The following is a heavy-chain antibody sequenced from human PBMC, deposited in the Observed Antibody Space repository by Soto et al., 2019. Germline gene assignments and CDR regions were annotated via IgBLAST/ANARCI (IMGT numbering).Heavy chain of an antibody. V-gene: IGHV3-73*01. Sequence: PGGSLRLSCAASGFIFSGSAIHWVRQASGKGLEWVARIRSKGNNYATAYAASVKGRFTISRDDSKKTAYLQLNSLKAEDTAIYYCARIYSDALDIWGPGTMVTVS. CDR3: ARIYSDALDI. CDR2: IRSKGNNYAT. CDR1: GFIFSGSA. J-gene: IGHJ3*02. D-gene: IGHD1-26*01.